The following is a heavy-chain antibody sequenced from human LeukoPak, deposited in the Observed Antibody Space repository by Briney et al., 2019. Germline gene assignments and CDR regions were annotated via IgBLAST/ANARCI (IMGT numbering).Heavy chain of an antibody. CDR3: AREYKSYDILTGYQYYFDY. CDR1: GYTFTSYG. CDR2: ISAYIGNT. Sequence: ASVKVSCKASGYTFTSYGISWVRQAPGQGLEWMGWISAYIGNTNYAQKLQGRVTMTTDTSTSTAYMELRSLRSDDTAVYYCAREYKSYDILTGYQYYFDYWGQGTLVTVAS. D-gene: IGHD3-9*01. V-gene: IGHV1-18*01. J-gene: IGHJ4*02.